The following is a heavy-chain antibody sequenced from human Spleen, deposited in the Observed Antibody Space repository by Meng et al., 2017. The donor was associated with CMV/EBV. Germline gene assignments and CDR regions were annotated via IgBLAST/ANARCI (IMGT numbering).Heavy chain of an antibody. Sequence: GSLRLSCTVSGGSISSYYWSWIRQPPGKGLEWIGSIYHSGSTYYNPSLKSRVTISVDTSKNQFSLKLSSVTAADTAVYYCASSAARPGYKFDPWGQGTLVTVSS. CDR3: ASSAARPGYKFDP. J-gene: IGHJ5*02. CDR2: IYHSGST. D-gene: IGHD6-6*01. CDR1: GGSISSYY. V-gene: IGHV4-59*08.